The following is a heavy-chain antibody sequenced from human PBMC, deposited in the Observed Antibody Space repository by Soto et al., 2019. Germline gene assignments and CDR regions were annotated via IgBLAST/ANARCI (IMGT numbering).Heavy chain of an antibody. Sequence: ASVKVSCKASGYTFTSYDINCVRQATGQGLEWMGWMNPNSGNTGYAQKFQGRVTMTRNTSISTAYMELSSLRSEDTAVYYCATVATTPYYYYMDVWGKGTTVTVSS. CDR1: GYTFTSYD. CDR3: ATVATTPYYYYMDV. J-gene: IGHJ6*03. D-gene: IGHD5-12*01. CDR2: MNPNSGNT. V-gene: IGHV1-8*01.